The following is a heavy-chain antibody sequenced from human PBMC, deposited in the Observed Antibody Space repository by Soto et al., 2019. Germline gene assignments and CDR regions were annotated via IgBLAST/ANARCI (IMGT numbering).Heavy chain of an antibody. CDR1: GFTVSSNY. V-gene: IGHV3-53*01. CDR2: IYSGGST. J-gene: IGHJ6*02. D-gene: IGHD3-10*02. CDR3: ASDRRPYVPYYYYGMDV. Sequence: GGSLRLSCAASGFTVSSNYMSWVRQAPGKGLEWVSVIYSGGSTYYADSVKGRFTISRDNSKNTLYLQMNSLRAEDTAVYYCASDRRPYVPYYYYGMDVWGQGTTVTVSS.